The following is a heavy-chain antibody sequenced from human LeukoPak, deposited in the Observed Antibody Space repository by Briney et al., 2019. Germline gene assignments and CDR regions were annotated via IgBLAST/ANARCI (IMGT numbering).Heavy chain of an antibody. CDR3: ARESLLIAAPFDY. V-gene: IGHV3-74*01. CDR2: INTDGSST. Sequence: GGSLRLSCAASGFTFSSYWMHWVRQAPGKGLVWVSRINTDGSSTSYADSVKGRFTISRDNAKNTLYLQMNSLRAEDTAVYYCARESLLIAAPFDYWRQGTLVTVSS. D-gene: IGHD6-6*01. J-gene: IGHJ4*02. CDR1: GFTFSSYW.